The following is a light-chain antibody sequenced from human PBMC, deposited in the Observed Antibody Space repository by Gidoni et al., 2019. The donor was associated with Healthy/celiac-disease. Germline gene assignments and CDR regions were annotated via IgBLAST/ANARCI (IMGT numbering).Light chain of an antibody. V-gene: IGKV1-5*03. CDR1: QSISSW. Sequence: DIQMTQSPSTLSASVGDRVTLTCRASQSISSWLAWYQQKPGKAPKLLIYKASSLESGVPSRFSGSGSGTEFTLTISSLQPDDFSTYYCQQYNSYSPAFXQXTKVEIK. J-gene: IGKJ1*01. CDR3: QQYNSYSPA. CDR2: KAS.